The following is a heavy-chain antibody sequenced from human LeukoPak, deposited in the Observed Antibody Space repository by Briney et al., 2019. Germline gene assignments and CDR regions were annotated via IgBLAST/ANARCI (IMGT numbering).Heavy chain of an antibody. V-gene: IGHV1-2*02. D-gene: IGHD2-8*01. J-gene: IGHJ4*02. CDR3: ARFPYCTNGVCFPFDY. Sequence: ASVKVSCKASGYTXTGYYMHWVRQAPGQGLEWMGWINPNSGGTNYAQKFQGRVNMTRDTSISTAYMELSRLRSDDTAVYYCARFPYCTNGVCFPFDYWGQGTLVTVSS. CDR1: GYTXTGYY. CDR2: INPNSGGT.